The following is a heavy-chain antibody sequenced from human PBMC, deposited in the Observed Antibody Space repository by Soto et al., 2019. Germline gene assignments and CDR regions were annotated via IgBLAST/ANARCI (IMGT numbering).Heavy chain of an antibody. CDR2: INHSGST. CDR1: GGSLSGYY. V-gene: IGHV4-34*01. Sequence: SETLSLTCAVYGGSLSGYYWSWIRQPPGKGLEWIGEINHSGSTNYNPSLKSRVTISVDTSKNQFSLELSSVTAADTAVYYCASRYGPSEFDHWGQGSLVTVSS. D-gene: IGHD3-9*01. CDR3: ASRYGPSEFDH. J-gene: IGHJ4*02.